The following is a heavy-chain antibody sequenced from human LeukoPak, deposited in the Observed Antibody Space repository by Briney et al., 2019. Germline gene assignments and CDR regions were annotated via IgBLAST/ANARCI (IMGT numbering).Heavy chain of an antibody. CDR2: INHSGST. V-gene: IGHV4-34*01. CDR3: AREGYIVVVGYFDY. Sequence: SSETLSLTCTVSGGSISGYYWSWIRQPPGKGLEWIGEINHSGSTNYNPSLKSRVTISVDTSKNQFSLKLSSVTAADTAVYYCAREGYIVVVGYFDYWGQGTLVTVSS. CDR1: GGSISGYY. D-gene: IGHD2-2*01. J-gene: IGHJ4*02.